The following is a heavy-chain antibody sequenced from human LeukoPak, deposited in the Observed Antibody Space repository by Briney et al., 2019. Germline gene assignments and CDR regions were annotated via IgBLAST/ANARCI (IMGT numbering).Heavy chain of an antibody. CDR1: GFTFSSYA. CDR2: ISYDGSNK. CDR3: ARGLFSGSYYTGGDY. D-gene: IGHD1-26*01. V-gene: IGHV3-30-3*01. Sequence: GGSLRLSCAASGFTFSSYAMHWVRQAPGKGLEWVAVISYDGSNKYYADSVKGRFTISRDNSKNTLYLQMNSLRAEDTAVYYCARGLFSGSYYTGGDYWGQGTLVTVSS. J-gene: IGHJ4*02.